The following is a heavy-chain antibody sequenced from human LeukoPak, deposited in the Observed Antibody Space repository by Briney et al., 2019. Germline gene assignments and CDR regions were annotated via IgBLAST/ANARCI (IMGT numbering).Heavy chain of an antibody. D-gene: IGHD2-2*01. J-gene: IGHJ6*03. CDR3: ARATGSSVPYYFYMDV. CDR2: IYTSGTT. V-gene: IGHV4-61*02. Sequence: SETLSLTCTVSGGSIRSGSYYWSWIRQPAGKGLEWIGRIYTSGTTNYNPSLKSRVTISVDTSMNQFSLKLRSVTAADTAVYYCARATGSSVPYYFYMDVWGKGTTVTVSS. CDR1: GGSIRSGSYY.